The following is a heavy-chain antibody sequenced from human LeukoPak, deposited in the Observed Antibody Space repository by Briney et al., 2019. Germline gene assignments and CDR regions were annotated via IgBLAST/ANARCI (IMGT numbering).Heavy chain of an antibody. CDR2: INPSGGST. D-gene: IGHD3-22*01. Sequence: ASVKVSCKASGYTFTSYDINWVRQAPGQGLEWMGIINPSGGSTSYAQKFQGRVTMTRDMSTSTVYMELSSLRSEDTAVYYCARVGLLYYDSSGYSPSGYFDYWGQGTLVTVSS. CDR3: ARVGLLYYDSSGYSPSGYFDY. V-gene: IGHV1-46*01. J-gene: IGHJ4*02. CDR1: GYTFTSYD.